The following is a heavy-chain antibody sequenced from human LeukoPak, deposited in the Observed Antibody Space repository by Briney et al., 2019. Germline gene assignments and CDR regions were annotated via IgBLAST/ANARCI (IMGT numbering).Heavy chain of an antibody. V-gene: IGHV3-7*01. J-gene: IGHJ4*02. D-gene: IGHD1-26*01. Sequence: DSVKGRFTISRDNAKNSLYLQMNSLRAEDTAVYYCAIEVVWELGSCDCWGQGALVTVSS. CDR3: AIEVVWELGSCDC.